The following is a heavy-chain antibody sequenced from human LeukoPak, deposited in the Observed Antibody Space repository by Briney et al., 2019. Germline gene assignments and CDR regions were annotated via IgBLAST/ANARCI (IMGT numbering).Heavy chain of an antibody. Sequence: EASVKVSCKAPGYTFTSYDINWVRQATGQGLEWMGWMNPNSGNTGYAQKFQGRVTITRNTSISTAYMELSSLRSEDTAVYYCARVGDRHRYGAAYYYYYYMDVWGKGTTVTVSS. CDR3: ARVGDRHRYGAAYYYYYYMDV. CDR1: GYTFTSYD. V-gene: IGHV1-8*03. J-gene: IGHJ6*03. D-gene: IGHD2-21*01. CDR2: MNPNSGNT.